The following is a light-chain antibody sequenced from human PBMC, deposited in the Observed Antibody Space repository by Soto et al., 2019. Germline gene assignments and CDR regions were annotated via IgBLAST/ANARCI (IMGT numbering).Light chain of an antibody. Sequence: EIVLTQCPGTVSLSPGERATLSCRASESVSSSYLAWYQQKPGQAPRLLIFIASSRAAGIPDRFSGSGSGTDFTLTISRLEPEDFAVYYCQQYGSSPWTFGQGTKVEIK. V-gene: IGKV3-20*01. J-gene: IGKJ1*01. CDR2: IAS. CDR3: QQYGSSPWT. CDR1: ESVSSSY.